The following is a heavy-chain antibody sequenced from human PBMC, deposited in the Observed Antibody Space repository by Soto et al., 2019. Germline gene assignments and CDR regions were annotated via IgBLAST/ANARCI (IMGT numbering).Heavy chain of an antibody. CDR1: GGTFSSYA. CDR3: AIKVTTPPSGYYYGMDV. D-gene: IGHD4-17*01. J-gene: IGHJ6*02. CDR2: IIPIFGTA. V-gene: IGHV1-69*13. Sequence: ASVRVSCKASGGTFSSYAISWVRQAPGQGLEWMGGIIPIFGTANYAQKFQGRVTITADESTSTAYMELSSLRSEDTAVYYCAIKVTTPPSGYYYGMDVWGQGTTVTVSS.